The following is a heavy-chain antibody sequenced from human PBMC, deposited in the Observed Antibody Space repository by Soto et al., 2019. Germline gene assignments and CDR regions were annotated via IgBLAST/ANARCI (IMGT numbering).Heavy chain of an antibody. CDR2: VSGSGGST. D-gene: IGHD2-2*02. Sequence: GGSLRLSCAASGFTFSSYAMSWVRQAPGKGLEWVSSVSGSGGSTYYADSVKGRFTISRDNSKNTLYLQMNSLRAEDTAVYFCAKLPLYEALTAYINYFHYWRPGILVTGYS. CDR1: GFTFSSYA. J-gene: IGHJ4*02. CDR3: AKLPLYEALTAYINYFHY. V-gene: IGHV3-23*01.